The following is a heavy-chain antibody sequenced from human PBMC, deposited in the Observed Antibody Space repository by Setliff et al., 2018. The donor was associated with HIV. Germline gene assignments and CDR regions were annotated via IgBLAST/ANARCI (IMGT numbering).Heavy chain of an antibody. J-gene: IGHJ4*02. CDR1: GYTFTSYG. CDR3: ARLFGGDYLVYYFDS. V-gene: IGHV1-18*01. Sequence: ASVKVSCKASGYTFTSYGISWVRQAPGQGLEWMGWISAYNGNTNYAQKLQGRVTMTTDTSTSTAYMELRSLRSDDTAVYYCARLFGGDYLVYYFDSWGQGTLVTVSS. CDR2: ISAYNGNT. D-gene: IGHD4-17*01.